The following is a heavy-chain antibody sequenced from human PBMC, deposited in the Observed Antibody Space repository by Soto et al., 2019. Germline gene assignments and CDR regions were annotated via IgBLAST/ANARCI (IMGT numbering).Heavy chain of an antibody. Sequence: EVRLVESGGGLVQPGGSLRLSCVASGFTFTSYWMSWVRQAPGKGLEWVANIKGDGSEKKYVDSVKGRFTISRDNAHNSVSLQMNSLRAEDTALYYCERDEVRNGVGVWGQGTTVTVSS. CDR1: GFTFTSYW. J-gene: IGHJ6*02. CDR2: IKGDGSEK. CDR3: ERDEVRNGVGV. V-gene: IGHV3-7*01.